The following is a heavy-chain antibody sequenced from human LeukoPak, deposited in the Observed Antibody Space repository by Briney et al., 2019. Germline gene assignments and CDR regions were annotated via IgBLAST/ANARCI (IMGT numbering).Heavy chain of an antibody. Sequence: SETLSLTCTVSGGSIISSAYYWSWIRQPPGKGLEWIGSMYYSGSTYYNQSLKSRVTVSVDTSKNQFSLKLTSVTAADTAVYYCARQYYDSSGYYPWYFDQWGQGTLVTVSS. D-gene: IGHD3-22*01. CDR1: GGSIISSAYY. CDR2: MYYSGST. CDR3: ARQYYDSSGYYPWYFDQ. V-gene: IGHV4-39*01. J-gene: IGHJ4*02.